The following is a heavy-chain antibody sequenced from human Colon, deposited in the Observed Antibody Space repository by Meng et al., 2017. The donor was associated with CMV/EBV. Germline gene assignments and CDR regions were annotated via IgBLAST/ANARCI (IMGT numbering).Heavy chain of an antibody. V-gene: IGHV3-23*01. D-gene: IGHD2-21*01. J-gene: IGHJ4*02. CDR1: GFTFSTYA. CDR2: ISADGGRT. Sequence: GGSLRLSCAASGFTFSTYAMSWVRQAPGKGLEWVSGISADGGRTYYIDSVKGRFTISRDNFKNMVHLQMNSLRVEDTATYDCAKEFVHDSWGQGTQVTVSS. CDR3: AKEFVHDS.